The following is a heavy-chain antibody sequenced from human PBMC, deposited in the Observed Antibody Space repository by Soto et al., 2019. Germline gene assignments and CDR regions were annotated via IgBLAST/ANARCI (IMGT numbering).Heavy chain of an antibody. D-gene: IGHD6-13*01. CDR1: GGSITSGGFY. J-gene: IGHJ5*02. CDR2: IFHSGST. Sequence: PSETLSLTCSVSGGSITSGGFYWSWVRQHPEKGLEWIAYIFHSGSTDYNPSLKSRIIIPADTSKNQFSLKLTSVTAADTAVYYCVRGGIAGNWFDPWGQGTLVTVSS. V-gene: IGHV4-31*03. CDR3: VRGGIAGNWFDP.